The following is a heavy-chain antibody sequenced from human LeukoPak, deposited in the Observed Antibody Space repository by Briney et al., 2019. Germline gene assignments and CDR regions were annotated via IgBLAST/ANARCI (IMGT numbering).Heavy chain of an antibody. Sequence: SETVSLTCTVSGGSISSSSYYWGWIRQPPGKGLEWIGSMFYSGSTYYNPSLKSRVTISVDTSKNQFSLKLSSVTAADTAVYYCARPRGLNWFDPWGQGTLVTVSS. CDR1: GGSISSSSYY. V-gene: IGHV4-39*01. CDR3: ARPRGLNWFDP. J-gene: IGHJ5*02. CDR2: MFYSGST.